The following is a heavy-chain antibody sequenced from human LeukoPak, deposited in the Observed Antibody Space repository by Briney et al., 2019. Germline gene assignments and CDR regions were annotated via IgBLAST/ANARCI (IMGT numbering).Heavy chain of an antibody. CDR2: IYYSGST. Sequence: PSETLPLTCTVSGGSVSSGSYYWSWIRQPPGKGLEWIVYIYYSGSTNYNPSLKSRVTISVDTSKNQFSLKLSSVTAADTAVYYCARGDCSSTSCYLGYWGQGTLVTVSS. CDR1: GGSVSSGSYY. D-gene: IGHD2-2*01. V-gene: IGHV4-61*01. CDR3: ARGDCSSTSCYLGY. J-gene: IGHJ4*02.